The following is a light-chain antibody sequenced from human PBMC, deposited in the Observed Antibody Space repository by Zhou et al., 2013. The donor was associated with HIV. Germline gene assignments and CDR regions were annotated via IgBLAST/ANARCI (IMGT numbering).Light chain of an antibody. V-gene: IGKV1-39*01. J-gene: IGKJ1*01. CDR2: GAY. CDR1: QSISNY. CDR3: QQSYNTPWA. Sequence: DILMTQSPSSLSASVGDRVTITCRTSQSISNYLNWYQQKPGKAPKLLIFGAYSLPTGVPSRFSGSGSGTDFTLTISTLQPEDFATYSCQQSYNTPWAFGQGTRVEF.